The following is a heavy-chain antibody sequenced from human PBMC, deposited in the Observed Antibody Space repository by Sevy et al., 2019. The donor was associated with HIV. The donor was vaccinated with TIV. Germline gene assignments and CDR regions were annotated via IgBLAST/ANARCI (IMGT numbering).Heavy chain of an antibody. J-gene: IGHJ6*02. V-gene: IGHV3-7*01. D-gene: IGHD3-16*01. CDR1: GFTFSRYW. Sequence: GGSLRLSCAASGFTFSRYWMSWVRQAPGKGLEWVANIKEDGSEKYYVDSVKGRFTISRDNAKNSLYLQMNSLGVEDTTVYYCARRGSSYYYGMDVWGQGTTVTVSS. CDR2: IKEDGSEK. CDR3: ARRGSSYYYGMDV.